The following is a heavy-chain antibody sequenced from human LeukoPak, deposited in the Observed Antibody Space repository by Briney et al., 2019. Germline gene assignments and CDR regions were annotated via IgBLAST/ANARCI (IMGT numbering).Heavy chain of an antibody. J-gene: IGHJ6*02. CDR2: ISGSGGST. CDR1: GFPLSRYA. V-gene: IGHV3-23*01. CDR3: AKVVAGHYGMDV. D-gene: IGHD1-1*01. Sequence: GALRLPRAASGFPLSRYAMSWVRQAPGEGPEWVSAISGSGGSTYYADSVKGRFTISRDNSKNTLYLQMNSLRAEDTAVYYCAKVVAGHYGMDVWGQGATVTVSS.